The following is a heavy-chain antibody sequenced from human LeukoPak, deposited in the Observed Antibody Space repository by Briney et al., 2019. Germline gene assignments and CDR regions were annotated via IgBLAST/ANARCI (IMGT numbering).Heavy chain of an antibody. J-gene: IGHJ4*02. CDR1: GFSFSSYS. Sequence: GGSLRLSCAASGFSFSSYSMNWVRQAPGKGLEWVSYISGSSSTIYYADSVKGRFTISRDNAKNSLYLQMNSLRAEDTAVYYCARDLGYSNFGDYWGQGTLVTVSS. CDR3: ARDLGYSNFGDY. V-gene: IGHV3-48*01. D-gene: IGHD4-4*01. CDR2: ISGSSSTI.